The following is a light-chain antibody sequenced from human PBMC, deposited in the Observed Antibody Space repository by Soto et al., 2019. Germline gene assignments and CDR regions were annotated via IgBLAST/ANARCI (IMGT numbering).Light chain of an antibody. J-gene: IGKJ1*01. Sequence: DIQMTQSPSTLSATAGDRVTITCRASQSISAWLAWYQQKPGKAPKLLIYDASTLESGVPSRFSGSGSGTEFTLTITNLQPDDFATFYCQQYSTFPRTFGQGTKVDIK. CDR3: QQYSTFPRT. CDR1: QSISAW. V-gene: IGKV1-5*01. CDR2: DAS.